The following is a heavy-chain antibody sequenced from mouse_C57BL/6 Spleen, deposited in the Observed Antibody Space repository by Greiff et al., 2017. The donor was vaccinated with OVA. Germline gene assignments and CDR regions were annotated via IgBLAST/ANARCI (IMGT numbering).Heavy chain of an antibody. Sequence: VQLQQSGAELVRPGTSVKMSCKASGYTFTNYWIGWAKQRPGHGLAWIGAIYPGGGYTNYNEKFKGKATLTADKSSSTAYMQFSSRTSEDSAIYYCARRDSNYVGWYFDVWGTGTTVTVSS. CDR1: GYTFTNYW. D-gene: IGHD2-5*01. V-gene: IGHV1-63*01. J-gene: IGHJ1*03. CDR3: ARRDSNYVGWYFDV. CDR2: IYPGGGYT.